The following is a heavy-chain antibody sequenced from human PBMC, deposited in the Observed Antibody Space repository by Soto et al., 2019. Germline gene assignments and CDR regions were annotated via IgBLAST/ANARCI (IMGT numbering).Heavy chain of an antibody. D-gene: IGHD3-22*01. V-gene: IGHV2-5*02. Sequence: QITLKESGPALVKPTQTLTLTCTFSGFSLSTSGVGVGWIRQPPGKALEWLALIYWDDDKRYSPSLKSRGTITTDTSKNQVVLTITNMDPVNTARYSCALPSDSRGYFDYWGQGTLVTVSS. CDR1: GFSLSTSGVG. J-gene: IGHJ4*02. CDR2: IYWDDDK. CDR3: ALPSDSRGYFDY.